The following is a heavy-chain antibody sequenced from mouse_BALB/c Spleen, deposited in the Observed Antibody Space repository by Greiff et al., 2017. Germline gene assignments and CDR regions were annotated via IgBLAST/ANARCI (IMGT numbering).Heavy chain of an antibody. CDR2: IWAGGST. CDR1: GFSLTSYG. V-gene: IGHV2-9*02. J-gene: IGHJ3*01. CDR3: ARGYYGYDGPSPFAH. Sequence: VKLMESGPGLVAPSQSLSITCTVSGFSLTSYGVHWVRQPPGKGLEWLGVIWAGGSTNYNSALMSRLSISKDNSKSQVFLKMNSLQTDDTAMYYCARGYYGYDGPSPFAHWGEGTLVTVSA. D-gene: IGHD2-2*01.